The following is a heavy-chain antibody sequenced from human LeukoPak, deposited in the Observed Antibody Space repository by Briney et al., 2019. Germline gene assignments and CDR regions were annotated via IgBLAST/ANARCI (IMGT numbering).Heavy chain of an antibody. CDR1: GGSISSYY. Sequence: SETLSLTCTVSGGSISSYYWSWLRQPPGKGLEWIGYIYYSGSTNYNPSLKSRVTISVDTSKNQFSLKLSSVTAADTAVYYCASGDSSGYYYPYYYYGMDVWGQGTTVTVSS. J-gene: IGHJ6*02. D-gene: IGHD3-22*01. CDR3: ASGDSSGYYYPYYYYGMDV. CDR2: IYYSGST. V-gene: IGHV4-59*08.